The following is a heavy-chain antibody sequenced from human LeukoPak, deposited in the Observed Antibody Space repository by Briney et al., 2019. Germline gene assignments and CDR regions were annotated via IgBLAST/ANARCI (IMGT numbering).Heavy chain of an antibody. CDR3: ARVRGNSSSWFPYYYYYYYMDV. CDR1: GFTFSSYS. D-gene: IGHD6-13*01. V-gene: IGHV3-21*01. Sequence: GGSLRLSCAASGFTFSSYSMNWVRQAPGKGLEWVSSISSSSSYIYYADSVKGRFTISRDNAKNSLYLQMNSLRAEDTAVYYCARVRGNSSSWFPYYYYYYYMDVWGKGTTVTVSS. J-gene: IGHJ6*03. CDR2: ISSSSSYI.